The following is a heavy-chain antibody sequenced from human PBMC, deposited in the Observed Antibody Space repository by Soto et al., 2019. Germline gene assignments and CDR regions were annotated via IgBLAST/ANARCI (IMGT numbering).Heavy chain of an antibody. Sequence: SVKVSCKASGGTFSSYAISWVRQAPGQGLEWMGGIIPIFGTANYAQKFQGRVTITADESMSTAYMELSSLRSEDTAVYYCASNSNTYYYDSTNPHDAFDIWGQGTMVTVSS. D-gene: IGHD3-22*01. CDR1: GGTFSSYA. CDR2: IIPIFGTA. J-gene: IGHJ3*02. V-gene: IGHV1-69*13. CDR3: ASNSNTYYYDSTNPHDAFDI.